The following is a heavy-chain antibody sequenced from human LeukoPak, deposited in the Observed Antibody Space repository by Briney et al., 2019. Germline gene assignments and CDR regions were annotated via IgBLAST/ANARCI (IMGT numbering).Heavy chain of an antibody. CDR1: GYTFSSYG. CDR2: VSTYNGNT. Sequence: ASVKVSCKTSGYTFSSYGISWVLQAPGQGLEWMGWVSTYNGNTNYAQKLQGRVTMTTDKSTSTAYMELRSLRSDDTAVYYCARDRATLRGNNYDLLTGYYTGWDYWAQGTLVSVSS. D-gene: IGHD3-9*01. CDR3: ARDRATLRGNNYDLLTGYYTGWDY. V-gene: IGHV1-18*01. J-gene: IGHJ4*02.